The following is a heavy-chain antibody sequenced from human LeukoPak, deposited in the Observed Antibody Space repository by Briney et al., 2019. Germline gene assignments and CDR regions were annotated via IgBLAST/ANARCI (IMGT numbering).Heavy chain of an antibody. CDR1: GFTFSSYA. D-gene: IGHD6-19*01. J-gene: IGHJ4*02. CDR2: ISGSGGST. V-gene: IGHV3-23*01. Sequence: GGSLRLSCAASGFTFSSYAMSWVRQAPGKGLEWVSAISGSGGSTYYADSVKGRFTISRDNSKNTLYLQMNSLRAEDTAVYYYAKVPPFIAVAKGYFDYWGQGTLVTVSS. CDR3: AKVPPFIAVAKGYFDY.